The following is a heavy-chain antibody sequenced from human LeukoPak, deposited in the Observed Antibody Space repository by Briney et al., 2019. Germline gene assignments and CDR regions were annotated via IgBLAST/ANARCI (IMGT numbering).Heavy chain of an antibody. Sequence: GESLKISCKGSGYSFTSYWIGWGRKMPGKGLEWMGIIYPGDSDTRYSPSFQGQVTISADKSISTAYLQWSSLKASDTAMYYCARLQKGSGSYYSNMDVWGKGTTVTVSS. J-gene: IGHJ6*03. CDR2: IYPGDSDT. CDR1: GYSFTSYW. D-gene: IGHD3-10*01. V-gene: IGHV5-51*01. CDR3: ARLQKGSGSYYSNMDV.